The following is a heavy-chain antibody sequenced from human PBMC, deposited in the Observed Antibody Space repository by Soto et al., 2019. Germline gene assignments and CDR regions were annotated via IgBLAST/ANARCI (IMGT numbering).Heavy chain of an antibody. CDR1: GFHFITYD. CDR2: IGTAGDT. D-gene: IGHD3-16*01. CDR3: ARAPTLGAEEAKNYCNYYARDV. V-gene: IGHV3-13*01. Sequence: EVPLVETGGGLVQPWVSLSLSCGASGFHFITYDMHWFRQATGKGLEWVSVIGTAGDTYYPGSVKGRLTISRENAKNSLYLQMSSLRAEHTAVYYCARAPTLGAEEAKNYCNYYARDVWGQWTTVTVSP. J-gene: IGHJ6*01.